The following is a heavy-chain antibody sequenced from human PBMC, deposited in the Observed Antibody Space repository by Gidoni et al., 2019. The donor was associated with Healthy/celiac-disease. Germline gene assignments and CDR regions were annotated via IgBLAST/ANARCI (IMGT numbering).Heavy chain of an antibody. V-gene: IGHV4-34*01. J-gene: IGHJ5*02. Sequence: QVQLQQWGAGLLKSSETLSLTCAVSGWSFSGYYWSWIRQPPGKGLEWIGEINHSGSTNYNPSLKSRVTISVDTTKNQFSQKLSSVTAADTAAYYCARGSGVIAAAVRYSWFDPWGQGTLVTVSS. CDR2: INHSGST. CDR1: GWSFSGYY. CDR3: ARGSGVIAAAVRYSWFDP. D-gene: IGHD6-13*01.